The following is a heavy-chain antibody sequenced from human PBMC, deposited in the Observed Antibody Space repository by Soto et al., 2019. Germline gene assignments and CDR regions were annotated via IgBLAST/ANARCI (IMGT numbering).Heavy chain of an antibody. CDR1: GGSVSIGDYL. D-gene: IGHD4-17*01. J-gene: IGHJ5*02. CDR2: IHDSGNT. Sequence: VQLQESGPGLVTPSQTLSLTCTVFGGSVSIGDYLWSRTRQRPGKGLEWIGYIHDSGNTYYNPSLKSRVTISLDTSKIQFSLKVTSLTAADAAVYFCARARGGDSGDYASLFDRWGQGNLVTVSS. V-gene: IGHV4-30-4*01. CDR3: ARARGGDSGDYASLFDR.